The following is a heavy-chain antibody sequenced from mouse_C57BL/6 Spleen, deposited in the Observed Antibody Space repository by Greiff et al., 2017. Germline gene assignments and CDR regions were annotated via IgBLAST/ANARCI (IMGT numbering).Heavy chain of an antibody. CDR2: IDPSGSYT. V-gene: IGHV1-69*01. D-gene: IGHD1-1*01. J-gene: IGHJ4*01. CDR3: ARSSYGSSYDYAMDY. CDR1: GYTFTSYW. Sequence: QVQLQQPGAELVMPGASVKLSCKASGYTFTSYWMHWVKQRPGQGLEWIGEIDPSGSYTNYNQKFKGKSTLTVDKSSSTAYMQLSSLTSEDSAVYYCARSSYGSSYDYAMDYWGQGTSVTVSS.